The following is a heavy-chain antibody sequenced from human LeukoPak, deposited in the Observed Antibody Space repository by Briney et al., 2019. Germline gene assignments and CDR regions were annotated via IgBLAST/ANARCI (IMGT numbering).Heavy chain of an antibody. CDR1: GGSISSTGYY. Sequence: SETLSLTCTVPGGSISSTGYYWGWIRQPPGKGLEWIGSIYYSGSTYYNPSLKSRVTISVDTSKNQFSLKLSSVTAADTAVYYCARLYSGTRPPDYWGQGTLVTVSS. V-gene: IGHV4-39*01. CDR3: ARLYSGTRPPDY. CDR2: IYYSGST. J-gene: IGHJ4*02. D-gene: IGHD3-10*01.